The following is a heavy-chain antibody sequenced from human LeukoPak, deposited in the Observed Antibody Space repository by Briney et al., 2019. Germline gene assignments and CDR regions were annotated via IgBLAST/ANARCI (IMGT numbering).Heavy chain of an antibody. Sequence: GGSLRLSCAASGFTVSSNYMSWVRQAPGKGLEWVSVIYNGGSTYYADSVKGRFTISRDNSKNTLYLQMNSLRAEDTAVYYCARGGISSSPFKVLYYFDYWGQGTLVTVSS. CDR2: IYNGGST. D-gene: IGHD6-6*01. CDR3: ARGGISSSPFKVLYYFDY. V-gene: IGHV3-66*02. J-gene: IGHJ4*02. CDR1: GFTVSSNY.